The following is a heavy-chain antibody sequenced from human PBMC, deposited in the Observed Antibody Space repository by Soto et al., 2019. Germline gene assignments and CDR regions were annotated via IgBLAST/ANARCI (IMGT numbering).Heavy chain of an antibody. V-gene: IGHV3-64D*09. CDR2: ISSNGGST. CDR3: VKEEDYYDSSGYNYFDY. J-gene: IGHJ4*02. Sequence: GGSLRLSCSASGFTFSSYAMHWVRQAPGKGLEYVSAISSNGGSTYYADSVKGRFTISRDNPKNTLYLQMSSLRAEDTAVYYCVKEEDYYDSSGYNYFDYWGQGTLVTVSS. D-gene: IGHD3-22*01. CDR1: GFTFSSYA.